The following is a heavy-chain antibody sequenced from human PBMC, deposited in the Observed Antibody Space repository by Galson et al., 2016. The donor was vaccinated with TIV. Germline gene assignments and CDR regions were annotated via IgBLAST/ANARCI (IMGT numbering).Heavy chain of an antibody. CDR2: MSAYSGAS. CDR3: ARYSSTSSRRFDY. V-gene: IGHV1-18*01. CDR1: GYTFSNFA. Sequence: SVKVSCKASGYTFSNFAITWVRQAPGQGLEWMGYMSAYSGASNYAQEFQGRVTITTDTSTSTAYMELRNLRFDDTAVYYCARYSSTSSRRFDYWGQGTLVRVSS. J-gene: IGHJ4*02. D-gene: IGHD6-6*01.